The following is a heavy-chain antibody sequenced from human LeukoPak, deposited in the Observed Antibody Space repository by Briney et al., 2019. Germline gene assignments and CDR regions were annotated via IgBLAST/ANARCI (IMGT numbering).Heavy chain of an antibody. J-gene: IGHJ5*02. CDR1: GDTVSSNSVA. V-gene: IGHV6-1*01. CDR2: TYYRSNWYN. Sequence: SQTLSLTCAVSGDTVSSNSVAWNWFRQSPSRGLEWLGRTYYRSNWYNDYAVSVKSRITINPDTSKNQFSLQLSSVTPEDTAVYYCARQGSCRFDPLGQGTLVTVSS. CDR3: ARQGSCRFDP.